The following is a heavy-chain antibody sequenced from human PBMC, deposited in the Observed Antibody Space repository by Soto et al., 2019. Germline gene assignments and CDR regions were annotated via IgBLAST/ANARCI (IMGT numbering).Heavy chain of an antibody. CDR2: IIPMLGIA. V-gene: IGHV1-69*02. J-gene: IGHJ6*04. Sequence: QVQLVQSGTEVKKPGSSVKVSCKASGATFTRYTIDWVRQAPGQGLEWMGRIIPMLGIANYAQKFQGRVTITADKSTSTAYMELSGLRSEDTAVYYCARGDCSGTSCYDYYYYRMDVWGKGTTVTVSS. D-gene: IGHD2-2*01. CDR3: ARGDCSGTSCYDYYYYRMDV. CDR1: GATFTRYT.